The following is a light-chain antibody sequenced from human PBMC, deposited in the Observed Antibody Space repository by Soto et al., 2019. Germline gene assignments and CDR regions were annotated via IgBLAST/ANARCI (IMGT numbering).Light chain of an antibody. V-gene: IGKV4-1*01. Sequence: DIVMTQSPDSLALSLGERATIKCESSQTVLYNSYKKNYLAWYQQKPGQPPKVLFYWASTRGSGVPDRFSGSGSGTVFTLTISSLQAEDVAVYSCQQYFSTPYTFGQGTKLEIK. CDR2: WAS. J-gene: IGKJ2*01. CDR3: QQYFSTPYT. CDR1: QTVLYNSYKKNY.